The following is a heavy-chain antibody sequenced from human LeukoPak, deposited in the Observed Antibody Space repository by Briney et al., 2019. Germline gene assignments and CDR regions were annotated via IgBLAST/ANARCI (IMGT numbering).Heavy chain of an antibody. CDR2: INSDGSST. D-gene: IGHD6-19*01. Sequence: GGSLRLSRAASGFTFSSYWMHWVRQAPGKGLVWVSRINSDGSSTSYADSVKGRFTISRHNAKNTLYLQMNSLRAEDTAVYYCARMQGIAVAARRALDMWGQGTMVTVSS. CDR1: GFTFSSYW. J-gene: IGHJ3*02. CDR3: ARMQGIAVAARRALDM. V-gene: IGHV3-74*01.